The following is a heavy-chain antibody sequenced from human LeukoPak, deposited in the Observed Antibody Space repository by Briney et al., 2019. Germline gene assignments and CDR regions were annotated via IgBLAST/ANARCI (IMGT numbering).Heavy chain of an antibody. J-gene: IGHJ4*02. CDR2: ISAYNGNT. V-gene: IGHV1-18*01. Sequence: ASVKVSCKASGYTFTSFGISWVRQAPGQGLEWMGWISAYNGNTNYAQKLQGRVTMTTDTSTSTAYMELRSLRSDDTAVYYCARDRLVEYSSGWDPFDYWGQGTLVTVSS. CDR1: GYTFTSFG. D-gene: IGHD6-19*01. CDR3: ARDRLVEYSSGWDPFDY.